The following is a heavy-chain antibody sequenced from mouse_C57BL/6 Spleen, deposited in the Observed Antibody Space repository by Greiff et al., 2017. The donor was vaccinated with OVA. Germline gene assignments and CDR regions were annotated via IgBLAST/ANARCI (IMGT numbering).Heavy chain of an antibody. J-gene: IGHJ4*01. CDR1: GFTFSDYG. Sequence: EVNVVESGGGLVKPGGSLKLSCAASGFTFSDYGMHWVRQAPEKGLEWVAYISSGSSTIYYADTVKGRFTISRDNAKNTLFLQMTSLRSEDTAMYYCARPFITTVVADYAMDYWGQGTSVTVSS. D-gene: IGHD1-1*01. CDR2: ISSGSSTI. CDR3: ARPFITTVVADYAMDY. V-gene: IGHV5-17*01.